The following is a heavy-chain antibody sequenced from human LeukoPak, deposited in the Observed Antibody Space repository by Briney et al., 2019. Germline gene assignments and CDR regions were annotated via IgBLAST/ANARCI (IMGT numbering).Heavy chain of an antibody. Sequence: SETLSLTCTVSGGSINSYYWTWIRQPPGKGLEWIGYIYYSGSTHYNPSLNSRVTISVDTSKNQFSLKLSSVTGADTALYYCARTRYCSSTSCYSTWLDPWGQGTLVTVSS. CDR1: GGSINSYY. J-gene: IGHJ5*02. V-gene: IGHV4-59*12. CDR2: IYYSGST. D-gene: IGHD2-2*01. CDR3: ARTRYCSSTSCYSTWLDP.